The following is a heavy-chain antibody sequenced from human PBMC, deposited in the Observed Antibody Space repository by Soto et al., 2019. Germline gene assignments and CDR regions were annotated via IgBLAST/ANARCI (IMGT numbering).Heavy chain of an antibody. CDR3: ARVIGSSWFGD. V-gene: IGHV1-2*02. J-gene: IGHJ4*02. Sequence: QVQLVQSGAEVKELGASVQVSCKTSGYTFTGNYIHWVRQAPGQGLEWMGWINPSRGDTRYTQNFQGRVDMTRDTAISTAYMELRSLTSDDTAVYYCARVIGSSWFGDWGQGTLVTVSS. CDR1: GYTFTGNY. D-gene: IGHD6-13*01. CDR2: INPSRGDT.